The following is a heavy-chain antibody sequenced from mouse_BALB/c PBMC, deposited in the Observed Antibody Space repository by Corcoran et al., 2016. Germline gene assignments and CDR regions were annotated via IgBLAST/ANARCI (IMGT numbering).Heavy chain of an antibody. CDR1: GYSFTSYY. J-gene: IGHJ3*01. V-gene: IGHV1S135*01. D-gene: IGHD2-1*01. Sequence: ENHLQQSGPELMKPGASVKISCKASGYSFTSYYMHWVKQSHGKSLEWIGYIDPFNGGTSYNQKFKGKATLTVDKSSSTAYMHLSSLTSEDSAVYYCARYGNYAWFAYWGQGTLVTVSA. CDR2: IDPFNGGT. CDR3: ARYGNYAWFAY.